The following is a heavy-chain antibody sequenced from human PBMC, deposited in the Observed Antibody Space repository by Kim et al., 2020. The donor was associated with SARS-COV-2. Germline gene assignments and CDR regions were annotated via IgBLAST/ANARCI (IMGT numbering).Heavy chain of an antibody. CDR1: GFTFSDYT. V-gene: IGHV3-21*01. CDR2: IHSSSFYI. Sequence: GGSLRLSCAASGFTFSDYTMSWVRQAPGKGLEWVSTIHSSSFYIYYADSLKGRFTISRDDAKNSLFLQMDSLRAEDTAIYYCAREKPHSSIWSPDYWGQGTLVTVSS. D-gene: IGHD6-13*01. CDR3: AREKPHSSIWSPDY. J-gene: IGHJ4*02.